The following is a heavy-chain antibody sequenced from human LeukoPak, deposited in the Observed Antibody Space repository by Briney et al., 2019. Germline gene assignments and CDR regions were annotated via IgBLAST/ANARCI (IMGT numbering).Heavy chain of an antibody. D-gene: IGHD7-27*01. Sequence: PSETLSLTCTVSGGSISSDYWSWIRQPPGRGLEWIGYIYYSGSTNYNPSLKSRVTISVDTSKNQFSLKLSSVTAADTAVYYCARALNWGSTWFDPWGQGTLVTVSS. CDR3: ARALNWGSTWFDP. CDR2: IYYSGST. V-gene: IGHV4-59*01. CDR1: GGSISSDY. J-gene: IGHJ5*02.